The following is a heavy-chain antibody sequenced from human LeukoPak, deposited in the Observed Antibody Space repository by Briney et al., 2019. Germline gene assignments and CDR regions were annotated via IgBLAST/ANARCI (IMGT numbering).Heavy chain of an antibody. D-gene: IGHD5-12*01. J-gene: IGHJ4*02. Sequence: GGSLRLSCAASGFTLSAYWMHWVRQAPGKGLMWVSRTEGDGNRITYADSVKGRFTISRDNAKNTLYLQMNSLRAEDTAVYYCTRDWRNLGYDYWGQGTLATVSS. CDR1: GFTLSAYW. V-gene: IGHV3-74*01. CDR2: TEGDGNRI. CDR3: TRDWRNLGYDY.